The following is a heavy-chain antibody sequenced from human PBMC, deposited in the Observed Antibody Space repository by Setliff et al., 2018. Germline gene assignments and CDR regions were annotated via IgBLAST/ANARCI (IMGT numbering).Heavy chain of an antibody. CDR2: ISGSGGST. V-gene: IGHV3-23*01. CDR1: GFTFSNAW. CDR3: ARAFYYDFWTFDY. D-gene: IGHD3-3*01. J-gene: IGHJ4*02. Sequence: GGSLRLSCAASGFTFSNAWMSWVRQAPGKGLEWVSAISGSGGSTYYADSVKGRFTISRDNSKNTLSLQMNSLRAEDTAVYYCARAFYYDFWTFDYWGQGTLVTVSS.